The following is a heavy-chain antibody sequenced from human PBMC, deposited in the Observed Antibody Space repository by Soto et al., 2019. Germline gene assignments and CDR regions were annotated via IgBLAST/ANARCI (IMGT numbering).Heavy chain of an antibody. CDR1: GGSFSGYY. V-gene: IGHV4-34*01. CDR2: INHSGST. CDR3: ASFKLGIYNWFDP. Sequence: SETLSLTCAVYGGSFSGYYWSWIRQPPGKGLEWIGEINHSGSTNYNPSLKSRVTISVDTSKNQFSLKLSSVTAADTAVYYCASFKLGIYNWFDPWGQGTLVTVSS. D-gene: IGHD7-27*01. J-gene: IGHJ5*02.